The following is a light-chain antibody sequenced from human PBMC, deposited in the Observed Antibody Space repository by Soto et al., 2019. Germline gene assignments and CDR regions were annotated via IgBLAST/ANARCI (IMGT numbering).Light chain of an antibody. Sequence: EIVMTQSPATLSPSPGDRATLSCRASQTIDNTLAWYQRKPGQAPKLLIYDTSTRATGVPARFSGSGSGTDFTLTISSLQSEDFAVYYCQHYNYWPYTFGQGTKVEIK. V-gene: IGKV3-15*01. J-gene: IGKJ2*01. CDR1: QTIDNT. CDR2: DTS. CDR3: QHYNYWPYT.